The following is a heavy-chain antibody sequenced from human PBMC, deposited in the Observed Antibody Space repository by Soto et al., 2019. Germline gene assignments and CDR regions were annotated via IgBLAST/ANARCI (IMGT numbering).Heavy chain of an antibody. CDR1: GLNCRNYG. CDR2: ISYDGSNK. D-gene: IGHD3-22*01. J-gene: IGHJ4*02. Sequence: WGPLRVQCAAFGLNCRNYGIHWVLQAPGKGLEWAAVISYDGSNKYYADSVKGRFTISRDNPKNTLYLQMNSLRAEDTAVYYCAKAPVPYDSSLYYFDYWGQGTLVTVSS. V-gene: IGHV3-30*18. CDR3: AKAPVPYDSSLYYFDY.